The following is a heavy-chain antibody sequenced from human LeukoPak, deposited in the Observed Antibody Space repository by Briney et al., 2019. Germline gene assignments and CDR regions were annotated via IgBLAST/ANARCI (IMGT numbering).Heavy chain of an antibody. J-gene: IGHJ3*02. D-gene: IGHD3-16*01. CDR1: GFTFSSYA. CDR2: ISGSGGST. V-gene: IGHV3-23*01. Sequence: GGSLRLSCAASGFTFSSYAMSWVRQAPGKGLEWVSTISGSGGSTHYADSVKGRFTISRDSSKNTLYLQMNSLRAEDTAVYYSAKNTGDRDAFDIWGQGTMVTVSS. CDR3: AKNTGDRDAFDI.